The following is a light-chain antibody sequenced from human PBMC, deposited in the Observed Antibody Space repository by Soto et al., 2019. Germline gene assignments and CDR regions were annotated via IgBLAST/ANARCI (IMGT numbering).Light chain of an antibody. CDR3: QQYGTAPPT. CDR2: GAS. Sequence: EIVLTQSPGTLSLSPGERATLSCKASQSVSSNFLAWYQRKPGQAPRLLIYGASYRATDIPYSISGSWSGTDFTFTITGLEPEDFAVYYCQQYGTAPPTFGKGTTVEI. CDR1: QSVSSNF. J-gene: IGKJ1*01. V-gene: IGKV3-20*01.